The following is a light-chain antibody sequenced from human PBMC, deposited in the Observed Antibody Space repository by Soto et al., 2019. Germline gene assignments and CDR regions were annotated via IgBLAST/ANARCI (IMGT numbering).Light chain of an antibody. Sequence: EIVLTQSPCTLSLSPGGRATLSCSASQSVSNNYLAWYQQKPGQAPRLLIYGASNRATGIPDRFSGSGSGTDFTLTISSLQSEDFAVYYCQQYNNWPPITFGQGTRLEIK. J-gene: IGKJ5*01. CDR2: GAS. V-gene: IGKV3-20*01. CDR3: QQYNNWPPIT. CDR1: QSVSNNY.